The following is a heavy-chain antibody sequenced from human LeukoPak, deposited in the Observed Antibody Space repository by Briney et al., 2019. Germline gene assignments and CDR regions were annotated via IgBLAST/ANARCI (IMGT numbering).Heavy chain of an antibody. CDR3: ARDLYSGGYGDYYYYYMDL. CDR1: GFTFSSYS. J-gene: IGHJ6*03. Sequence: PGRSLRLSCAASGFTFSSYSMNWVRQAPGKGLEWVAVISYDGSNKYYADSVKGRFSISRDNPKNTLYLQMNSLRAEDTAVYYCARDLYSGGYGDYYYYYMDLWGQGTTVTISS. D-gene: IGHD1-26*01. CDR2: ISYDGSNK. V-gene: IGHV3-30*03.